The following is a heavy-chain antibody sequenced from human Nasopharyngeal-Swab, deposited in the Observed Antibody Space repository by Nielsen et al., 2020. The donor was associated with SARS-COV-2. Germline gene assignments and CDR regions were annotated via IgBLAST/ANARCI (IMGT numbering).Heavy chain of an antibody. Sequence: GGSLRLSCAASGFTFSDYYMSWIRQAPGKGLEWVSYISSSSSYIYYADSVKGRFTISRDNAKNSLYLQMNSLRAEDTAVYHCARDRSSSGWYEVDYWGQGTLVTVSS. J-gene: IGHJ4*02. CDR1: GFTFSDYY. CDR3: ARDRSSSGWYEVDY. V-gene: IGHV3-11*06. CDR2: ISSSSSYI. D-gene: IGHD6-19*01.